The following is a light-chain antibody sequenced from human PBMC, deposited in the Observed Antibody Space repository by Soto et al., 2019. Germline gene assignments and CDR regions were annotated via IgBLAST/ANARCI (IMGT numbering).Light chain of an antibody. CDR1: QSISSY. Sequence: TQSPATLSLSPRERATMTCRASQSISSYLTWYQQKPGKAPKLLIYAASSLQSGVPSRFSGSGSGTDFTLTISSLQPEDFAPYYCPQCYSPRWTFGQGTKV. V-gene: IGKV1-39*01. J-gene: IGKJ1*01. CDR3: PQCYSPRWT. CDR2: AAS.